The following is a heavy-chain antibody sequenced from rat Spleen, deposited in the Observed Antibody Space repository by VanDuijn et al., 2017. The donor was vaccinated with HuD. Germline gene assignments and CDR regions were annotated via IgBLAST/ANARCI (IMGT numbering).Heavy chain of an antibody. CDR1: GFTFSNYD. Sequence: EVQLVESGGGLVQPGRSLKLSCAASGFTFSNYDMAWVRQAPTKGLEWVASIVTSGGTTYYRDSVKGRFTISRDHAKSTLYLQMNSLRSEDTATYYCARLSNSGYALFANWGQGVMVTVSS. CDR3: ARLSNSGYALFAN. CDR2: IVTSGGTT. V-gene: IGHV5S23*01. D-gene: IGHD4-3*01. J-gene: IGHJ2*01.